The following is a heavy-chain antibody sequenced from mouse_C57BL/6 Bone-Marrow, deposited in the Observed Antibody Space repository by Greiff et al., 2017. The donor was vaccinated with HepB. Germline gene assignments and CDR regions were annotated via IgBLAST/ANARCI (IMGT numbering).Heavy chain of an antibody. V-gene: IGHV5-4*01. J-gene: IGHJ3*01. Sequence: VQLQQSGGGLVKPGGSLKLSCAASGFTFSSYAMSWVRQTPEKRLEWVATISDGGSYTYYPDNVKGRFTISRDNAKNNLYLQMSHLKSEDTAMYYCARDEEATTPSYWGQGTLVTVSA. CDR3: ARDEEATTPSY. CDR1: GFTFSSYA. D-gene: IGHD1-1*01. CDR2: ISDGGSYT.